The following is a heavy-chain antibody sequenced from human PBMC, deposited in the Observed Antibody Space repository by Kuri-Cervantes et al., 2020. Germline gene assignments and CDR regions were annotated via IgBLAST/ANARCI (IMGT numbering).Heavy chain of an antibody. D-gene: IGHD1-26*01. CDR2: IYYSGST. CDR3: AGGEVGATEWFDP. CDR1: GGSISSYY. Sequence: SETLSLTCTVSGGSISSYYWSWIRQPPGKGLEWIGYIYYSGSTNYNPSLKSRVTISVDTSKNQFSLKLSSVTAADTAVYYCAGGEVGATEWFDPWGQGTLVTVSS. J-gene: IGHJ5*02. V-gene: IGHV4-59*01.